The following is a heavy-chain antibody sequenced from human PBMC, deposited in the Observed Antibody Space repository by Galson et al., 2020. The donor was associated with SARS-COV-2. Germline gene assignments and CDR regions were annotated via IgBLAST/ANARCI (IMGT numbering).Heavy chain of an antibody. Sequence: ETSETLSLTCTVSGGSISSSSYYWGWIRQPPGQGLEWIGSIYYSGSTYYNPNLKSRVTISVDTTKNQFSLKLSSVTAADTAVYYCARYYIGHFFFYVFEIWGQVTLFTVSS. CDR3: ARYYIGHFFFYVFEI. D-gene: IGHD3-10*01. CDR1: GGSISSSSYY. J-gene: IGHJ3*02. V-gene: IGHV4-39*01. CDR2: IYYSGST.